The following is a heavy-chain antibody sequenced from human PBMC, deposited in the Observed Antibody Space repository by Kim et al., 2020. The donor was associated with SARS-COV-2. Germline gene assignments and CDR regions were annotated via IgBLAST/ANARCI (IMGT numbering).Heavy chain of an antibody. J-gene: IGHJ4*02. Sequence: ASVKVSCKASGYTFTGYYMHWVRQAPGQGLEWMGWINPNSGGTNYAQKFQGRVTMTRDTSISTAYMELSRLRSDDTAVYYCARETSKSYSYGYSYWGQGTLVTVSS. CDR1: GYTFTGYY. CDR3: ARETSKSYSYGYSY. V-gene: IGHV1-2*02. D-gene: IGHD5-18*01. CDR2: INPNSGGT.